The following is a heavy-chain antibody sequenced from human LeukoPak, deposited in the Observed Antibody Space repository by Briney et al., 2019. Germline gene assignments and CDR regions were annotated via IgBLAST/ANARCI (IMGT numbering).Heavy chain of an antibody. CDR1: GFTLSNSW. CDR2: IKQDGSDK. Sequence: PGGSLRLSCAASGFTLSNSWMSWVRQAPGKGLEWVANIKQDGSDKYYVDSVKGRFTISRDNAKNSIYLQMNSLRAEDTAVYYCARGDFDSWGQGTLVTVSS. J-gene: IGHJ4*02. V-gene: IGHV3-7*01. CDR3: ARGDFDS.